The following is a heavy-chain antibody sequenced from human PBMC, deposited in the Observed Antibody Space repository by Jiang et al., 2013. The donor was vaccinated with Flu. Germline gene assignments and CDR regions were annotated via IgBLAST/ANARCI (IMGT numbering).Heavy chain of an antibody. D-gene: IGHD3-3*01. Sequence: GPGLVKPSETLSLTCTVSGGSISSSSYYWGWIRQPPGKGLERIGSIYYSGSTYYNPSLKSRVTISVDTSKNQFSLRLSSVTAADTAMYYCARLGGDYDFWSDYYRYGMDVWGQGTTVTVSS. CDR1: GGSISSSSYY. V-gene: IGHV4-39*01. CDR2: IYYSGST. J-gene: IGHJ6*02. CDR3: ARLGGDYDFWSDYYRYGMDV.